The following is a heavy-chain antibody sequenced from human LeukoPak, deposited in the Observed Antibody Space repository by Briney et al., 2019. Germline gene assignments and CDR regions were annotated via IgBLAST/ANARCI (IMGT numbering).Heavy chain of an antibody. J-gene: IGHJ4*02. D-gene: IGHD3-10*01. CDR3: AKGHYGSGSWDY. CDR2: ISYDGSNK. CDR1: GFTFSSYG. Sequence: GRSLRLSCAASGFTFSSYGMHWVRQAPGKGLEWVAVISYDGSNKYYADSVKGRFTITRDNSKNTLYLQMNSLRAQDTAVYYCAKGHYGSGSWDYWGQGTLVTVSS. V-gene: IGHV3-30*18.